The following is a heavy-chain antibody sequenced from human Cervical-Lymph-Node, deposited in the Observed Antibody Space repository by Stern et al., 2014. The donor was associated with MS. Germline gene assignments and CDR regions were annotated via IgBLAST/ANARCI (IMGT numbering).Heavy chain of an antibody. Sequence: QVQIQQWGAGLLKPSETLSLTCAVYGGSFSGYYWSWIRQPPGKGLEWIGEINHSGSTNYNPSLKSRVTISVDTSKNQFSLKLSSVTAADTAVYYCARGLEDTDNWFDPWGQGTLVTVSS. V-gene: IGHV4-34*01. J-gene: IGHJ5*02. CDR1: GGSFSGYY. CDR3: ARGLEDTDNWFDP. CDR2: INHSGST. D-gene: IGHD5-18*01.